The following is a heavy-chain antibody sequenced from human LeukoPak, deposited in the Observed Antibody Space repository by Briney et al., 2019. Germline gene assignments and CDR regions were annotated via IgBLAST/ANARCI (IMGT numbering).Heavy chain of an antibody. CDR2: IYTGGST. Sequence: GGSLRLSCAASGFTVSSNYMSWVRQAPGKGLEWVSVIYTGGSTYYADSVKGRFTISRDNSKNTLYLQMNSLRAEDAAVYYCASHLVGASSYYFDHWGQGTLVTVSS. CDR1: GFTVSSNY. D-gene: IGHD1-26*01. V-gene: IGHV3-53*01. J-gene: IGHJ4*02. CDR3: ASHLVGASSYYFDH.